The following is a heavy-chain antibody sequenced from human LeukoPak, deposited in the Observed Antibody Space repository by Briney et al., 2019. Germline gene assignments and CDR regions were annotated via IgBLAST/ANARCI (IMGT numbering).Heavy chain of an antibody. J-gene: IGHJ3*01. Sequence: SETLSLTCSVSGGSTSSGGWWSWVRQSPGKGLEWIGEVSFFGSAGYNPSLKSRVTISKHTSKNQFSLTLSSVTAADTAMYYCTSNGGYYFLIWGQGTMVTVSS. CDR1: GGSTSSGGW. CDR2: VSFFGSA. CDR3: TSNGGYYFLI. V-gene: IGHV4-4*02. D-gene: IGHD3-22*01.